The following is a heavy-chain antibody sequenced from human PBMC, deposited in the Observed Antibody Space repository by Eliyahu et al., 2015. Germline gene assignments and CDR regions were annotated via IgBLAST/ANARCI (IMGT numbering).Heavy chain of an antibody. CDR2: IIPILGIA. V-gene: IGHV1-69*02. D-gene: IGHD2-2*01. J-gene: IGHJ6*03. Sequence: QVQLVQXGAEVKKPGSSVKVSCKAXXXTFSSXXISWVRXAPGQGLEWMGRIIPILGIANYAQKFQGRVTITADKSTSTAYMELSSLRSEDTAVYYCAASRPAAIHYYYYMDVWGKGTTVTVSS. CDR3: AASRPAAIHYYYYMDV. CDR1: XXTFSSXX.